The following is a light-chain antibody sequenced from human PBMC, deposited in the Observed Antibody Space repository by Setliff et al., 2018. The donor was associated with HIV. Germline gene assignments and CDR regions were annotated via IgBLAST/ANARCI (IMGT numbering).Light chain of an antibody. CDR1: ELTTQY. J-gene: IGLJ1*01. CDR2: KDI. Sequence: SYELTQPPSVSVSPGQTARITCSGDELTTQYAYWYQQKPGQAPLLVIYKDIERPSGIPERFSGSSSGTTATLTISGVQAEDEGDYYCQTADLTGTYVFGTGTKGTVL. V-gene: IGLV3-25*03. CDR3: QTADLTGTYV.